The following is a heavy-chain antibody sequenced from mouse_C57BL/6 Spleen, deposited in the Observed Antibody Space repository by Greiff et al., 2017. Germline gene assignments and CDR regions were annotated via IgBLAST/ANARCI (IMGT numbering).Heavy chain of an antibody. V-gene: IGHV1-59*01. D-gene: IGHD3-2*02. CDR1: GYTFTSYW. Sequence: QVQLQQPGAELVRPGTSVKLSCKASGYTFTSYWMHWVKQRPGQGLEWIGVIDPSDSYTNYNQKFKGKATLTVDTSSSTAYMQLSSLTSEDSAVYYCARTAQALYYAMDYWGQGTSVTVSS. CDR2: IDPSDSYT. CDR3: ARTAQALYYAMDY. J-gene: IGHJ4*01.